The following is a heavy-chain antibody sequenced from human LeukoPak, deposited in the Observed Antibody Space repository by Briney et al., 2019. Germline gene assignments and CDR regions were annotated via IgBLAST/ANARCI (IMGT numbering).Heavy chain of an antibody. V-gene: IGHV4-59*08. J-gene: IGHJ4*02. CDR3: ARLPL. CDR1: GGPISSYY. CDR2: IYYSGST. Sequence: SETLSLTCTVSGGPISSYYWSWIRQPPGKGLEGIGYIYYSGSTNYNPSLKSRVTISVDTSKNQFSLKLSSVTAADTAVYYCARLPLWGQGTLVTVSS.